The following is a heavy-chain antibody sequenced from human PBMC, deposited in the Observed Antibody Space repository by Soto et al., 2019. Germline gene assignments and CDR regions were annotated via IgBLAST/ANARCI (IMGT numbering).Heavy chain of an antibody. CDR1: GDSVSSNSAA. V-gene: IGHV6-1*01. Sequence: PSQALSLTCVISGDSVSSNSAAWNWIRQSPSRGLEWLGRTYYRSKWYNDYAVSVKSRITINPDTSKNQFFLQLNSVTPEDTAVYYCARDSAPDGWFDPWGQGTLVTVSS. J-gene: IGHJ5*02. CDR3: ARDSAPDGWFDP. CDR2: TYYRSKWYN.